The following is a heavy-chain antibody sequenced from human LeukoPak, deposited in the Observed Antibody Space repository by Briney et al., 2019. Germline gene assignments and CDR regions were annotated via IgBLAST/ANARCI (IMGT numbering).Heavy chain of an antibody. V-gene: IGHV4-59*01. CDR1: GGSISSYY. CDR3: ARDRRDGYNL. Sequence: SGTLSLTCTVSGGSISSYYWSWVRQPPGKGLEWIGYIYDSGSTNYNPSLKGRVTISVDTSKNQVFLKLSSVTTADTAVYYCARDRRDGYNLWGQGTLVTVSS. J-gene: IGHJ4*02. CDR2: IYDSGST. D-gene: IGHD5-24*01.